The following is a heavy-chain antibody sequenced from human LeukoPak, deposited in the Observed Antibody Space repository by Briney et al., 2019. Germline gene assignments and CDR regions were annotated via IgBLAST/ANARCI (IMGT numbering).Heavy chain of an antibody. CDR2: ISYDGSNK. CDR1: GFTFSSYG. V-gene: IGHV3-30*18. Sequence: GGSLRLSCAASGFTFSSYGMHWVRQAPGKGLEWVAAISYDGSNKYYADSVKGRFTISRDNSKNTLYLQMNSLRAEDTAVYYCANSWNDVPLGYWGQGTLVTVSS. J-gene: IGHJ4*02. CDR3: ANSWNDVPLGY. D-gene: IGHD1-1*01.